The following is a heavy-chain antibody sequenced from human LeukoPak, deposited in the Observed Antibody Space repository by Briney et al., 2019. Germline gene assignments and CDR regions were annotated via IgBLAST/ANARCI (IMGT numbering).Heavy chain of an antibody. D-gene: IGHD2-21*02. Sequence: GGSLRLSCAASGFSFRNAWMSWVRQAPGKGLEWVGRLKSKTDGGTTDYAAPVKGRFTISRDDSKDTLYLQMNSLKTEDTAVYYCTTVWNCGGDCSDAFDIWGQGTMVTVSS. CDR3: TTVWNCGGDCSDAFDI. CDR1: GFSFRNAW. CDR2: LKSKTDGGTT. V-gene: IGHV3-15*01. J-gene: IGHJ3*02.